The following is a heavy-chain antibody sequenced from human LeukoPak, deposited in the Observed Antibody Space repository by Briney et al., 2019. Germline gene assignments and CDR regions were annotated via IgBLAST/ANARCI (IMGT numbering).Heavy chain of an antibody. CDR3: AGEPRQLAY. D-gene: IGHD6-6*01. J-gene: IGHJ4*02. V-gene: IGHV3-7*03. Sequence: PGGSLRLSCAVSGWSFSSYWMSWVRQVPGKGLEWVSSINEVGSDTRYADSVRVRFTISRDNAKNSLYLQMNSLTVEDTATYYCAGEPRQLAYWGQGTLVTVSS. CDR2: INEVGSDT. CDR1: GWSFSSYW.